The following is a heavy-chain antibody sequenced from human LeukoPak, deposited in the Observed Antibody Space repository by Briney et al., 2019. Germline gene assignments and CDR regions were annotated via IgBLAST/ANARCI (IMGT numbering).Heavy chain of an antibody. D-gene: IGHD3-22*01. Sequence: AGGSLRLSCAASGFTFSSYAMSWVRQAPGKGLEWVSAISGSGGSTYYADSVKGRFTISRDNSKNTLYLQMNSLRAEDTAVYYCAKVGLVGYYDSSGYPYYFDYWGQGTLVTVSS. CDR3: AKVGLVGYYDSSGYPYYFDY. CDR1: GFTFSSYA. V-gene: IGHV3-23*01. J-gene: IGHJ4*02. CDR2: ISGSGGST.